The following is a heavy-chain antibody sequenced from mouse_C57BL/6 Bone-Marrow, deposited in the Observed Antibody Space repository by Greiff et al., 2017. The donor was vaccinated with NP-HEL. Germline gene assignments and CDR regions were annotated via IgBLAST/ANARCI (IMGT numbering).Heavy chain of an antibody. V-gene: IGHV1-55*01. Sequence: QVQLQQPGAELVKPGASVKMSCKASGYTFTSYWITWVKQRPGQGLEWIGDIYPGSGSTNYNEKFKSKATLTVDTSSSTAYMQRSSLTSEDSAVYYCARPYYGSSYDYWGQGTTLTVSS. CDR3: ARPYYGSSYDY. CDR2: IYPGSGST. J-gene: IGHJ2*01. D-gene: IGHD1-1*01. CDR1: GYTFTSYW.